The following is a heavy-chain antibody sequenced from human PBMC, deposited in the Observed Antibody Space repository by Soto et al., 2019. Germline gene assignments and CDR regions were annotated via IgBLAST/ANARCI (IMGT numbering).Heavy chain of an antibody. V-gene: IGHV3-30*18. J-gene: IGHJ6*02. CDR1: TFTFTTFG. D-gene: IGHD6-25*01. CDR3: TKVRAGPSSYYYYAMDV. CDR2: ISHDGSNK. Sequence: GSLRLSCEPSTFTFTTFGMHWVRQAPGKGLEWVAFISHDGSNKDYADSVKGRFTISRENPRNTLYLQMSSLRAEDTAVYYCTKVRAGPSSYYYYAMDVWGQGTTVTVSS.